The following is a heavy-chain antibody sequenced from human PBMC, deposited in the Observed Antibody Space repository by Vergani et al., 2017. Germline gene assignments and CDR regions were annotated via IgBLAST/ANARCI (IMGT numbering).Heavy chain of an antibody. V-gene: IGHV4-39*01. CDR2: IYNSGNG. D-gene: IGHD3-16*01. CDR3: ASGKYYSDSTSHFRGRYFDV. J-gene: IGHJ2*01. Sequence: QMQLQESGPGLVKASETLSLTCTVSGDSIISRSYYWGWLRQPPGKGLEWIGSIYNSGNGDSSSSLKSRVTISADTSKNHFSLRLTSVTAADTAVYYCASGKYYSDSTSHFRGRYFDVWGRGTLVTVPS. CDR1: GDSIISRSYY.